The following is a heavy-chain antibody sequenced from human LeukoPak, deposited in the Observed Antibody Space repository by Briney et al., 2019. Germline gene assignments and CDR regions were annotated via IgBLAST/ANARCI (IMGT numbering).Heavy chain of an antibody. J-gene: IGHJ4*02. Sequence: ASVKVSCKASGYTFTGYYMHWVRQAPGQGLEWMGWINPNSGGTNYAQKFQGWVTMTRDTSISTAYMELSRLRSDDTAVYYCAIGYSYGSYYFDYWGQGTLVTVSS. CDR3: AIGYSYGSYYFDY. V-gene: IGHV1-2*04. D-gene: IGHD5-18*01. CDR2: INPNSGGT. CDR1: GYTFTGYY.